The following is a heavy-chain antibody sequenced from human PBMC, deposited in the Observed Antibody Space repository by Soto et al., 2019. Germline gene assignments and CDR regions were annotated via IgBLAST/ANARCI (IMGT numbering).Heavy chain of an antibody. J-gene: IGHJ4*02. CDR2: ISYDGSNK. Sequence: GGSLRLSCAASGFTFSSYAMHWVRQAPGKGLEWVAVISYDGSNKYYADSVKGRFTISRDNAKNSLYLQMNSLRAEDTALYYCAKDMLTDYYGSGSPINYFDYWGQGTLVTVSS. V-gene: IGHV3-30-3*01. CDR1: GFTFSSYA. CDR3: AKDMLTDYYGSGSPINYFDY. D-gene: IGHD3-10*01.